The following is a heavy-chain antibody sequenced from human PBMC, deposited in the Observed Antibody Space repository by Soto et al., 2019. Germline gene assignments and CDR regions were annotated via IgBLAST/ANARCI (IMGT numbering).Heavy chain of an antibody. CDR1: GFTVSSNY. J-gene: IGHJ5*02. D-gene: IGHD1-26*01. CDR3: ARDSYSGSYSWFDP. V-gene: IGHV3-53*01. CDR2: IYSGGST. Sequence: VGSLRLSCAASGFTVSSNYLSWVRQAPGKGLEWVSVIYSGGSTYYADSVKGRFTISRDNSKNTLYLQMNSLRAEDTAVYYCARDSYSGSYSWFDPWGQGTLVTVSS.